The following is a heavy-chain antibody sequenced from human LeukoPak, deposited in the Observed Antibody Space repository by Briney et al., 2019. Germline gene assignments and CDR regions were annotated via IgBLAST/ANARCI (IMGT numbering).Heavy chain of an antibody. J-gene: IGHJ4*02. CDR1: GFTFSSYS. Sequence: GGSLRLSCAASGFTFSSYSMNRVRQAPGKGLEWVSSISSSSSYIYYADSVKGRFTISRDNAKNSLYLQMNSLRAEDTAVYYCARDWGNYFDYWGQGTLVTVSS. V-gene: IGHV3-21*01. CDR2: ISSSSSYI. D-gene: IGHD3-16*01. CDR3: ARDWGNYFDY.